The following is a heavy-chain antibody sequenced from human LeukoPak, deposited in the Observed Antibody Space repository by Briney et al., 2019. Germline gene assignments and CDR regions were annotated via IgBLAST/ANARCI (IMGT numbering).Heavy chain of an antibody. CDR2: ISSGSSSTI. CDR3: ARGAAAFDY. J-gene: IGHJ4*02. V-gene: IGHV3-48*02. D-gene: IGHD6-13*01. CDR1: GLTFSAYS. Sequence: GGSLRLSCAASGLTFSAYSMNWVRQAPGKGVEWVSYISSGSSSTIYYADSVKGRFTISRDNAKNSLYLQMNSLRDEDTAVFYCARGAAAFDYWGQGTLVTVSP.